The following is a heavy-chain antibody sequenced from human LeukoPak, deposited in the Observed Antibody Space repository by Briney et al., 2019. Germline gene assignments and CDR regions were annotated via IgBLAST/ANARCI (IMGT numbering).Heavy chain of an antibody. V-gene: IGHV4-59*08. Sequence: SETLSLTCTVSGGSISSYYWSWIRQPPGEGLEWIGYIYYSGSTNYNPSLKSRVTISVDTSKNQFSLKLSSVTAADTAVYYCARHGRGHYDILTGYGFGAFDIWGQGTMVTVSS. CDR3: ARHGRGHYDILTGYGFGAFDI. CDR1: GGSISSYY. D-gene: IGHD3-9*01. J-gene: IGHJ3*02. CDR2: IYYSGST.